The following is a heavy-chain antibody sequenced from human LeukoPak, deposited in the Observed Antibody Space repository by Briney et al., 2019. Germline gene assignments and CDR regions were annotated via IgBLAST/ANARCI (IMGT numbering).Heavy chain of an antibody. J-gene: IGHJ4*02. Sequence: QPGRSLRLSCAASGFTFSSYAMHWVRQAPGKGLEWVAVISYDGSNKYYADSVEGRFTISRDNSKNTLYLQMNSLRAEDTAVYYCARDDRSSPLDYGGNTQHYWGQGTLVTVSS. D-gene: IGHD4-23*01. V-gene: IGHV3-30-3*01. CDR1: GFTFSSYA. CDR3: ARDDRSSPLDYGGNTQHY. CDR2: ISYDGSNK.